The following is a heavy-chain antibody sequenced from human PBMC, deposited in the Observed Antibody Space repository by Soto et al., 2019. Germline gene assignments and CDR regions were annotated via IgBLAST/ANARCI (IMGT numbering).Heavy chain of an antibody. V-gene: IGHV1-8*01. D-gene: IGHD6-19*01. CDR1: GYAFTSYD. CDR2: MNPNSGNT. J-gene: IGHJ6*02. Sequence: QVQLVQSGAEVKKPGASVKVSCKASGYAFTSYDINWVRQATGQGLEWMGWMNPNSGNTGYAQKFQGRVTMTRNTSISTAYMELSSLRSEDTAVYYCARTHSSGWLPYYYCGMDVWGQGTTVTVSS. CDR3: ARTHSSGWLPYYYCGMDV.